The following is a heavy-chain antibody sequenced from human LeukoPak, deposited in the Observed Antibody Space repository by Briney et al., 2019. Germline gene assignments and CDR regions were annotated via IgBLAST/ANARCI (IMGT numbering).Heavy chain of an antibody. CDR2: ISGSTGTT. CDR3: AKTFRAVASAFDY. CDR1: GFTFSNYA. V-gene: IGHV3-23*01. Sequence: GGSLRLSCAASGFTFSNYAMSWVRQAPGKGLEWVSAISGSTGTTYYADSVKGQFTISRDRAKNTLYLQMNSLRAEDTAVYYCAKTFRAVASAFDYWAQGTLVTVSS. D-gene: IGHD6-19*01. J-gene: IGHJ4*02.